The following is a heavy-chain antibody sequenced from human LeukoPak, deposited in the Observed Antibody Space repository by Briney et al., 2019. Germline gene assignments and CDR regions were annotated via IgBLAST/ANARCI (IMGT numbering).Heavy chain of an antibody. CDR2: IKFDGSEI. D-gene: IGHD3-22*01. V-gene: IGHV3-7*01. CDR1: GFSLSDYW. J-gene: IGHJ4*02. Sequence: PGASLRLSCAASGFSLSDYWMTWVRQPPGKGLECVGNIKFDGSEIYYLDSVRGRFIISRDNAKNSLYLQMNSLRVEDTAVYYCTRDLNHDSSGWGQGTLVTVSS. CDR3: TRDLNHDSSG.